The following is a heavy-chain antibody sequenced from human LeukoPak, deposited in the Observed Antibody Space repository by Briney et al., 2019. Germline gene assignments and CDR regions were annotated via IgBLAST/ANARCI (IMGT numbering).Heavy chain of an antibody. J-gene: IGHJ4*01. CDR3: ARDRGGVILGAQPSEYCVDY. CDR1: RYTLTGYY. V-gene: IGHV1-2*02. Sequence: ASVKVSCKPSRYTLTGYYMHGVPQAPRQGLEWMEWINHNSGGTKYAEKFKGRVTMTRDKSISIAYMEMSRLRSDDTAVYYCARDRGGVILGAQPSEYCVDYWGQGTLVTVSS. D-gene: IGHD3-10*01. CDR2: INHNSGGT.